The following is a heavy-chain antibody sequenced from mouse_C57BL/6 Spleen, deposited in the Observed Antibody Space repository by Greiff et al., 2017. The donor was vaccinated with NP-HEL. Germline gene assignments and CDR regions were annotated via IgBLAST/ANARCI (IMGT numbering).Heavy chain of an antibody. Sequence: QVQLQQPGAELVKPGASVKLSCKASGYTFTSYWMHWVKQRPGQGLAWIGMIHPNSGSTNYNEKFKSKATLTVDKSSSTAYMQLSSLTSEDSAVYYCASSTGTPYYFDYWGQGTTLTVSS. CDR1: GYTFTSYW. D-gene: IGHD4-1*02. CDR3: ASSTGTPYYFDY. V-gene: IGHV1-64*01. CDR2: IHPNSGST. J-gene: IGHJ2*01.